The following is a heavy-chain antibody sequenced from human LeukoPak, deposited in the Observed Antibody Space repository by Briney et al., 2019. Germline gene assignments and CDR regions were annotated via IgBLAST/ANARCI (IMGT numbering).Heavy chain of an antibody. J-gene: IGHJ6*03. CDR2: ISSGSTYI. V-gene: IGHV3-21*01. Sequence: GGSLRLSCAASGFTFSSYSMNWVRQAPGKGLEWVSSISSGSTYIYYADSMKGRFTISRDNAKKSLYLQMNSLRAEDTAVYYCAGGDEIVVAGMGYYYYMDVWGKGTTVTVSS. CDR1: GFTFSSYS. CDR3: AGGDEIVVAGMGYYYYMDV. D-gene: IGHD6-19*01.